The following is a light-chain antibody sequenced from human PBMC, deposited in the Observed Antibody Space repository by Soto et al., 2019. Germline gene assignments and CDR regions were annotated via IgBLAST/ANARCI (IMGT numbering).Light chain of an antibody. J-gene: IGKJ2*01. CDR3: QQYENLPYT. V-gene: IGKV1-33*01. Sequence: DIQMTQSASSLSASVGDRVTITCQASQVISNYLNWYQQKPGKAPKLLIYDISTLEIGVPSRFSGSGSGTDFTFTITGLQPEDIATYYCQQYENLPYTFGQGIKVDIK. CDR1: QVISNY. CDR2: DIS.